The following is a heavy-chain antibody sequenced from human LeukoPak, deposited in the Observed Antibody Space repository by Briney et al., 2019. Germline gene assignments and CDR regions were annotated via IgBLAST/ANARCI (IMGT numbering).Heavy chain of an antibody. CDR2: INPNSGGT. V-gene: IGHV1-2*02. CDR3: ARDHQQRSGYPDSNYYYYYYMDV. CDR1: GYTFTGYY. J-gene: IGHJ6*03. Sequence: ASVKVSCKASGYTFTGYYMHWVRQAPGQGLEWMGWINPNSGGTNYAQKFQGRVTMTRDTSISTAYMELSRLRSDDTAVYYCARDHQQRSGYPDSNYYYYYYMDVWGKGTTVTVSS. D-gene: IGHD3-3*01.